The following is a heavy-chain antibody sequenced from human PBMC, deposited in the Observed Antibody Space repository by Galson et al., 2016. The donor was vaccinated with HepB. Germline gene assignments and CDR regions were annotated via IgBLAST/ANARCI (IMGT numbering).Heavy chain of an antibody. CDR1: GYTFSFYY. J-gene: IGHJ6*02. D-gene: IGHD1-1*01. Sequence: SVKVSCKASGYTFSFYYMHWVRQAPGQGLEWMGIINPTGGNFTSYAQKFQGRVTMTRDTSTSTVYMELSSLRVEDTAVYYCVRSTEEWYNRYYYYGMDVWGQGTTVTVSS. CDR2: INPTGGNFT. CDR3: VRSTEEWYNRYYYYGMDV. V-gene: IGHV1-46*01.